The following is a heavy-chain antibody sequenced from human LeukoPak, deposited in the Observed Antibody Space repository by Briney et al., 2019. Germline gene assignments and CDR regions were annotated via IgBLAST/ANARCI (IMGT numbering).Heavy chain of an antibody. D-gene: IGHD4-17*01. V-gene: IGHV3-23*01. CDR3: ARTLLRDY. Sequence: GGPLSLFCAPSGFTFNSYGMSGVRQAPGKGRAGVSAISGSGCSTYFADSVKGRFTLSRDNSKNTLYLQMNSLSAEDTTVYYCARTLLRDYWGQGTLVTVSS. J-gene: IGHJ4*02. CDR2: ISGSGCST. CDR1: GFTFNSYG.